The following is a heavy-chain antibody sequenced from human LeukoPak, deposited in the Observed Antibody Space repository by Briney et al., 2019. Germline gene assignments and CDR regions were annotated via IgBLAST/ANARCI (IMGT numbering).Heavy chain of an antibody. D-gene: IGHD6-13*01. J-gene: IGHJ4*02. Sequence: PGGSLRLSCAPSGFTVSSNFMSWVRQAPGTGLERGSVIYSGDSTYYPDSVKGRFTISRDNSKNTLYLQMNSLRADDTAVYYCAKGPRQQMVTRFDSWGQGTLITASS. CDR1: GFTVSSNF. CDR2: IYSGDST. CDR3: AKGPRQQMVTRFDS. V-gene: IGHV3-53*01.